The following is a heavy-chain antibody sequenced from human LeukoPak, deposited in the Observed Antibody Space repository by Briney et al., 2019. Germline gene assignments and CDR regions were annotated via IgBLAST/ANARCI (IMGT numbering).Heavy chain of an antibody. CDR1: GYTFTTYG. Sequence: ASVKVSCKASGYTFTTYGITWVRQAPGQGLEWMGWLSASDGNTNYAQKLQGKVTMTTDTSTSTVYMELRSLRSDDTAVYYCARTRNHAFDIWGQGTMVTVSS. CDR2: LSASDGNT. D-gene: IGHD1-14*01. V-gene: IGHV1-18*01. CDR3: ARTRNHAFDI. J-gene: IGHJ3*02.